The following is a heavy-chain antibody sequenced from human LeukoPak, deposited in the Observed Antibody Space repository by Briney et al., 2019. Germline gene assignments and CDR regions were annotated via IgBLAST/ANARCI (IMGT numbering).Heavy chain of an antibody. Sequence: PGGSLRLSCAVSGFTFSLYGMHWVRQAPGKGLEWVAVVSYDGTNKFYADSVKGRFTISRDGSKNTLYLQMNSLGVEDTAVYHCAREVGTSRAGLAWFELWGQGTMVTVSS. CDR2: VSYDGTNK. CDR3: AREVGTSRAGLAWFEL. V-gene: IGHV3-30*03. CDR1: GFTFSLYG. J-gene: IGHJ3*01. D-gene: IGHD4/OR15-4a*01.